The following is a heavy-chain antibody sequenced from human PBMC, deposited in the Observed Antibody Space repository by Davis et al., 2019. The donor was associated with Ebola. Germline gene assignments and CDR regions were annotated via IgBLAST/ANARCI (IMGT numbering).Heavy chain of an antibody. CDR3: ARDVIAAAGTGYFDY. D-gene: IGHD6-13*01. Sequence: PSETLSLTCTVSGGSISSGGYYWSWIRQHPGKGLEWIGYIYYSGSTYYNPSLKSRVTISVDTSKNQFSLKLSSVTAADTAVYYCARDVIAAAGTGYFDYWGQGTLVTVSS. CDR1: GGSISSGGYY. V-gene: IGHV4-31*03. J-gene: IGHJ4*02. CDR2: IYYSGST.